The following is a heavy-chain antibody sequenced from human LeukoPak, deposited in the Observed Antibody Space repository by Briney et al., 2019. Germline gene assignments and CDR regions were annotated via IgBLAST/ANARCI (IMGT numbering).Heavy chain of an antibody. D-gene: IGHD3-22*01. V-gene: IGHV1-2*02. Sequence: ASVKVSCKASGYTFTCYYMHWVRQAPGQGREWMGWINPNSGGTNYAQKFRGRVTMTRDTSISTAYMELSRLRSDDTAVYYCARGAFYYDSSGYFGYWGQGTLVTVSS. CDR2: INPNSGGT. J-gene: IGHJ4*02. CDR3: ARGAFYYDSSGYFGY. CDR1: GYTFTCYY.